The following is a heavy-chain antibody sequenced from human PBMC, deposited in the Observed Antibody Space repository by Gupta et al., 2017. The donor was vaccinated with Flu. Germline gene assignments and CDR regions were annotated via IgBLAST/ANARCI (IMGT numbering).Heavy chain of an antibody. CDR2: IWHDGSKK. J-gene: IGHJ4*02. D-gene: IGHD3-16*01. CDR1: GFPFSSYG. Sequence: VESGRGVVQHGTSLRPSFEASGFPFSSYGLHWVRQAPGKGLEWVAVIWHDGSKKYYDDSVKGRFTISRDNVKKILYLQMDSLRAEDTGVYYCARDSPGAIGTFSDVWGQGTRVRVSS. V-gene: IGHV3-33*01. CDR3: ARDSPGAIGTFSDV.